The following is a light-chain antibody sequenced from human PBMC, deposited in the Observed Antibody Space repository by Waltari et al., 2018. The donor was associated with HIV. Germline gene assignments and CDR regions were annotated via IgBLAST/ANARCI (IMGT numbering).Light chain of an antibody. Sequence: QAALTQPPSASGSPGQSVTISCTGTSSYIGGYTTVSWYQQHPGKAPRLMIYEVNKRPSGVPDRFSGSKSGNTASLTVSGLQAEDEADYYCSSYAGNNNLVFGGGTKVTVL. CDR3: SSYAGNNNLV. J-gene: IGLJ2*01. V-gene: IGLV2-8*01. CDR2: EVN. CDR1: SSYIGGYTT.